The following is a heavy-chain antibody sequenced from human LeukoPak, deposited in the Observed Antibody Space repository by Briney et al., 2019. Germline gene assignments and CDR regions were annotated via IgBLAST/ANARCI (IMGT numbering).Heavy chain of an antibody. D-gene: IGHD1-26*01. CDR3: ATVSGLEWELLHQTFDY. CDR1: GYTLTELS. Sequence: ASVKVSCKVSGYTLTELSMRWVRQAPGKGLEWMGGFDPEIAKTIYAQKFQGRVTMTGDTSTDTAYMELSSLRSEDTAMYYCATVSGLEWELLHQTFDYWGQGTLVTVSS. V-gene: IGHV1-24*01. J-gene: IGHJ4*02. CDR2: FDPEIAKT.